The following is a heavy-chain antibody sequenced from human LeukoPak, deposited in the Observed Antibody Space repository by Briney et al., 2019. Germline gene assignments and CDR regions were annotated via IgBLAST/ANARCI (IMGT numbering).Heavy chain of an antibody. Sequence: GGSLRLSCAVSGFTVSRNYMSWVRQAPGKGLEWVSVIYSGGSTDYADSVKGRFTIPRDNSKNTVYLQMNSLRPEDTAMYYCAREGGYVFDYWGQGTLVTVSS. D-gene: IGHD5-12*01. CDR3: AREGGYVFDY. CDR2: IYSGGST. CDR1: GFTVSRNY. V-gene: IGHV3-53*01. J-gene: IGHJ4*02.